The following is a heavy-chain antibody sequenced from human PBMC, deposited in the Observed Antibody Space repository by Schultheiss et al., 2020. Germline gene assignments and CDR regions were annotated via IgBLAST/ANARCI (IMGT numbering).Heavy chain of an antibody. D-gene: IGHD3-9*01. CDR1: GGSISSYY. J-gene: IGHJ5*02. CDR3: ARQLSDILTGYYNWFDP. Sequence: SETLSLTCTVSGGSISSYYWSWIRQPPGKGLEWIGYIYYSGSTNYNPSLKSRVTISVDTSKNQFSLKLSSVTAADTAVYYCARQLSDILTGYYNWFDPCGQGTLVTLSS. V-gene: IGHV4-59*08. CDR2: IYYSGST.